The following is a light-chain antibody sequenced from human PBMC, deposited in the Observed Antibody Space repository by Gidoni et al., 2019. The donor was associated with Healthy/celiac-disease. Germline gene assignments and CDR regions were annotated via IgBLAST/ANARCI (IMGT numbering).Light chain of an antibody. V-gene: IGKV1-39*01. CDR1: QSISSY. CDR2: AAS. CDR3: QHLIT. Sequence: DIQMTQSPSSLSASVGDRVTITCRASQSISSYLNWYQQKPGKAPKLLIYAASSLQSGVPSRFSGSGSGTDFTLTISSLQPEDFATYYCQHLITFGPGTKVDIK. J-gene: IGKJ3*01.